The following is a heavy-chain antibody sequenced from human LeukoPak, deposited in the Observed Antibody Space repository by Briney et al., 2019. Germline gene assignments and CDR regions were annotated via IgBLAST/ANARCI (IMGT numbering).Heavy chain of an antibody. J-gene: IGHJ4*02. V-gene: IGHV1-69*13. CDR1: GGTFSSYA. CDR2: IIPIFGTA. D-gene: IGHD3-3*01. Sequence: SVKVSCKASGGTFSSYAISWVRQAPGQGLEWMGGIIPIFGTANYVQKFQGRVTITADESTSTAYMELSSLRSEDTAVYYCASSADFWSGREDYWGQGTLVTVSS. CDR3: ASSADFWSGREDY.